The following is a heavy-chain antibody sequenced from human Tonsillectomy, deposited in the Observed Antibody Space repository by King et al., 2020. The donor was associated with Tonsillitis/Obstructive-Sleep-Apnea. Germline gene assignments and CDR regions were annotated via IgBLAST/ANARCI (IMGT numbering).Heavy chain of an antibody. CDR1: GFTFSSYA. D-gene: IGHD5-12*01. J-gene: IGHJ6*02. CDR2: ISGSGGST. V-gene: IGHV3-23*04. Sequence: EVQLVESGGGLVQPGGSLRLSCAASGFTFSSYAMSWVRQAPGKGLEWVSAISGSGGSTYYTDSVKGRFTISRDNSKNTLYLQMNSLRAEDTAVYYCAKAPGSVGYGAVYYYYGMDVWGQGTTVTVSS. CDR3: AKAPGSVGYGAVYYYYGMDV.